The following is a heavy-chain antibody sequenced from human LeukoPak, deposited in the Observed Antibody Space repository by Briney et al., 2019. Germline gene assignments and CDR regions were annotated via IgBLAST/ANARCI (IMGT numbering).Heavy chain of an antibody. D-gene: IGHD2-2*01. CDR1: GGSISSYY. CDR2: IYTSGST. CDR3: AKDWAQHCSSTGCYGPFDY. J-gene: IGHJ4*02. V-gene: IGHV4-4*07. Sequence: SETLSLTCTVSGGSISSYYWTWLQQPAGKGLQWIGRIYTSGSTNNNPSLKSRVTMSVDTCKNQISLKLSSVTAADTAVYYCAKDWAQHCSSTGCYGPFDYWGQGTLVTVSS.